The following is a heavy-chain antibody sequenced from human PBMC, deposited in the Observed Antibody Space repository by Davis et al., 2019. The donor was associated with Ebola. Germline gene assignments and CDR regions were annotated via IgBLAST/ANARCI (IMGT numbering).Heavy chain of an antibody. D-gene: IGHD1-1*01. CDR1: GFSLTFYT. Sequence: GESLKISCAASGFSLTFYTMNWVRQAPGKGLEWVSSISSSSSYIYYADSVRGRFTVSRDNAKNSLFLQIHSLRAEDTAVYYCARSTGNHPMAFDIWGQGTMVTVSS. V-gene: IGHV3-21*01. J-gene: IGHJ3*02. CDR3: ARSTGNHPMAFDI. CDR2: ISSSSSYI.